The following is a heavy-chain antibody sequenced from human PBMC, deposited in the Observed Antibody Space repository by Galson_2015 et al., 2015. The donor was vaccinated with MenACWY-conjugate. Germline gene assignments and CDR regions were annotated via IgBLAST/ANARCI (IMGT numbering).Heavy chain of an antibody. D-gene: IGHD4-11*01. Sequence: QSGAEVNKPGEYLKISCKGSGYSFSTHWIAWVRQMPGKGLEWMGIIFPGDSDTRYSPSFQGQVTISAAKSISTAYLQWSSLKASDTAIYYCARNDNYFDPWGQGTLVTVSS. V-gene: IGHV5-51*01. J-gene: IGHJ5*02. CDR3: ARNDNYFDP. CDR1: GYSFSTHW. CDR2: IFPGDSDT.